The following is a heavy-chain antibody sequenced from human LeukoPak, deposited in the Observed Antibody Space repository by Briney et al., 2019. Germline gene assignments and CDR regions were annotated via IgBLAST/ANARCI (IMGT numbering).Heavy chain of an antibody. V-gene: IGHV4-34*01. CDR2: INHSGST. D-gene: IGHD5-18*01. Sequence: SETLSLTCAVYGGSFSGYYWGWIRQPPGKGLEWIGEINHSGSTNYNPSLKSRVTISVDTSKNQFSLKLSSVTAADTAVYYCAGGRGYSYGPNWFDPWGQGTLVTVSS. J-gene: IGHJ5*02. CDR3: AGGRGYSYGPNWFDP. CDR1: GGSFSGYY.